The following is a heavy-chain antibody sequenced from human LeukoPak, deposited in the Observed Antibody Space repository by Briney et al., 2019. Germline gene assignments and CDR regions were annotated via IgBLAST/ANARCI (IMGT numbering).Heavy chain of an antibody. D-gene: IGHD6-13*01. CDR2: MDYSGTT. CDR3: ARDHYNKSWYKY. J-gene: IGHJ4*02. Sequence: SETLSLTRAVSGDSISSSGRFYWGWLRQPPGKGLEWIGSMDYSGTTDYNPSLKSRVTMSVDTSKKQFSLKLTSVTAADTALYYCARDHYNKSWYKYWGQGTLVTVSS. V-gene: IGHV4-39*02. CDR1: GDSISSSGRFY.